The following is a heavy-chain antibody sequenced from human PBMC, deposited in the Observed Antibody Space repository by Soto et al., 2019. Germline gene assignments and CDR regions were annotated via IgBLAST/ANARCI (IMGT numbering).Heavy chain of an antibody. J-gene: IGHJ1*01. Sequence: QITLKESGPTLVKPTQTLTLTCTFPGFSLSTNEVGVGWIRQPPGKALEWLALIYWDDDKRYSPSLKSKITITKDTSRNQVVLTMTDMDPVDTATYYSTHTPPTTVTTSGEYFQLWGQGTLVTVSS. CDR3: THTPPTTVTTSGEYFQL. D-gene: IGHD4-17*01. CDR2: IYWDDDK. V-gene: IGHV2-5*02. CDR1: GFSLSTNEVG.